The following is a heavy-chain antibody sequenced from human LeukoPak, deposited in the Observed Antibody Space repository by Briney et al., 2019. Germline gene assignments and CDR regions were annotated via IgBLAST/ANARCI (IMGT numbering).Heavy chain of an antibody. CDR3: ASWAKRPMTGVAFDI. CDR2: IYYSGST. Sequence: SETLSLTCTVSGGSISSYYWSWLRQPPGKGLEWIGYIYYSGSTNYNPSLKSRVTISVDTSKNQFSLKLSSVTAADTAVYYCASWAKRPMTGVAFDIWGQGTMVTVSS. D-gene: IGHD7-27*01. CDR1: GGSISSYY. V-gene: IGHV4-59*01. J-gene: IGHJ3*02.